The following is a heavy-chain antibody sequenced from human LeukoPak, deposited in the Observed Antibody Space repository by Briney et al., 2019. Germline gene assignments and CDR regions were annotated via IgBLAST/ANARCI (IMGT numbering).Heavy chain of an antibody. J-gene: IGHJ4*02. CDR1: GFTFSTSW. D-gene: IGHD6-19*01. Sequence: GGSLRLSCAASGFTFSTSWMSWVRQAPGKGLEWVANIKRDGSETYYVDSVKGRFTISRDNSKNSLYLQMDSLRAEDTAVYNCARISTSVAGADYWGQGTLVTVSS. CDR3: ARISTSVAGADY. V-gene: IGHV3-7*01. CDR2: IKRDGSET.